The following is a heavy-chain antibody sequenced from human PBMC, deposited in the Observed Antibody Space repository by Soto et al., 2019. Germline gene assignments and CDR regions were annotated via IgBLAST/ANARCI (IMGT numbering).Heavy chain of an antibody. CDR1: GGTFNGYG. CDR3: ARVRVIRGVIPSHFGL. D-gene: IGHD3-10*01. J-gene: IGHJ4*02. V-gene: IGHV1-69*06. CDR2: IIPLYGTV. Sequence: QAHLAQSGAEVKKPGYSVTVSCKASGGTFNGYGISWVRQAPGQGLDWMGVIIPLYGTVNYAQKFQGRVSITADKSTSTAYMDLNSLRSDDTAVYYCARVRVIRGVIPSHFGLWGQGTQVTVSS.